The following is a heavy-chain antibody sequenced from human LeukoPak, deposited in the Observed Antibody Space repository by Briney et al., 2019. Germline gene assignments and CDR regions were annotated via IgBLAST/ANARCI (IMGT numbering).Heavy chain of an antibody. CDR1: GYTFTSYD. V-gene: IGHV1-18*01. Sequence: ASVKVSCKASGYTFTSYDINWVRQATGQGLEWMGWISAYNGNTNYAQKLQGRVTMTTDTSTSTAYMELRSLRSDDTAVYYCARRAAAAGPSFYYGMDVWGQGTTVAVSS. D-gene: IGHD6-13*01. CDR3: ARRAAAAGPSFYYGMDV. J-gene: IGHJ6*02. CDR2: ISAYNGNT.